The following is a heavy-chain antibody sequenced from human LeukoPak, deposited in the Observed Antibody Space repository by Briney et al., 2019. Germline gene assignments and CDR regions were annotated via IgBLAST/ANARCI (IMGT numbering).Heavy chain of an antibody. V-gene: IGHV1-69*01. CDR1: GGTFISYA. CDR3: ARDDDSSDLHRFDY. D-gene: IGHD3-22*01. J-gene: IGHJ4*02. CDR2: IIPIFGTA. Sequence: ASVKVSCKASGGTFISYAISWVRQAPGQGLEWMGGIIPIFGTADYAQKFQGRVTITADESTSTAYMELSSLRSEDTAVYYCARDDDSSDLHRFDYWGQGTLVTVSS.